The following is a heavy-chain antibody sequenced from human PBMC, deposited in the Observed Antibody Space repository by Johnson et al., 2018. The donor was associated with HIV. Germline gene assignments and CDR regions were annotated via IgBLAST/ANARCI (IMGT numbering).Heavy chain of an antibody. CDR1: GFTFSSYW. CDR2: INNDGGST. V-gene: IGHV3-74*03. CDR3: ARERIGYSSSGDAFDL. Sequence: MLLVESGGGVVQPGRSLRLSCVGSGFTFSSYWMHWVRQAPGKGLVWVSRINNDGGSTTYADSVKGRFTISRDNAKNTLYLQMNSLRAEDTAVYYCARERIGYSSSGDAFDLWGQETVVTVAS. J-gene: IGHJ3*01. D-gene: IGHD2-2*01.